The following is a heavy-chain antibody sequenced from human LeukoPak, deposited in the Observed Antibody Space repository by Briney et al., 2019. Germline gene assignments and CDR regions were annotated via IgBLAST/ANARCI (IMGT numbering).Heavy chain of an antibody. Sequence: SETLSLTCAVYGGSFSGYYWSWIRQPPGKGLEWIGEINHSGSTNYNPSLKSRVTISVDTSKNQFSLKLSSVTAADTAVYYCARALGYSSYSIRRGWDYWGQGTLVTVSS. J-gene: IGHJ4*02. CDR3: ARALGYSSYSIRRGWDY. CDR1: GGSFSGYY. V-gene: IGHV4-34*01. D-gene: IGHD5-12*01. CDR2: INHSGST.